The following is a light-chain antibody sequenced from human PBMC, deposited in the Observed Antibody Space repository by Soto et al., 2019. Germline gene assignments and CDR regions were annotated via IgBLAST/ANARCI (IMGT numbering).Light chain of an antibody. J-gene: IGKJ1*01. V-gene: IGKV4-1*01. CDR3: HQYYSGQT. CDR1: RSVFDSFDSKNY. CDR2: WAS. Sequence: DIVVTQSPDSLAVSLGGRATINCKSSRSVFDSFDSKNYLAWYQQRPGQPPKLLFYWASTRHSGVPDRFSGSGSGTDFTLTISSLQAEDVAIYYCHQYYSGQTFGQGTRVEIK.